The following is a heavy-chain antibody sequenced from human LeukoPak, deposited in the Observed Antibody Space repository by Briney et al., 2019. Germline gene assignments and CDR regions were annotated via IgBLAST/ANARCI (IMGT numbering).Heavy chain of an antibody. D-gene: IGHD2-15*01. CDR1: GFTFSSYD. J-gene: IGHJ5*02. CDR2: IGTAGDT. CDR3: ARDAAYCSGGSCYNWFDP. Sequence: GSLRLSCAASGFTFSSYDMHWVRQATGKGLERVSAIGTAGDTYYPGSVKGRFTISRENAKNSLYLQMNSLRAGDTAVYYCARDAAYCSGGSCYNWFDPWGQGTLVTVSS. V-gene: IGHV3-13*01.